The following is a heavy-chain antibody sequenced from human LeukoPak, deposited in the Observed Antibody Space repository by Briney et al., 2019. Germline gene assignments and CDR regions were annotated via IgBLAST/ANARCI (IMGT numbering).Heavy chain of an antibody. Sequence: SETLSLTCTVSGGSISSYHWSWIRQPPGKGLEWIGYISYSGSTNYNPSLKSRVTISVDASKNQFSLSLSSVTAADTAVYYCARHLDYYGSGTYEFWGQGTLVTVSS. D-gene: IGHD3-10*01. V-gene: IGHV4-59*08. CDR1: GGSISSYH. J-gene: IGHJ4*02. CDR2: ISYSGST. CDR3: ARHLDYYGSGTYEF.